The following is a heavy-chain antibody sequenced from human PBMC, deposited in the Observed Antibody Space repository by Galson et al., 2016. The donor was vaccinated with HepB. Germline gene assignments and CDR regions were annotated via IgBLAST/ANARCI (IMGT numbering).Heavy chain of an antibody. V-gene: IGHV3-21*01. J-gene: IGHJ5*02. CDR2: IMGSSSFI. CDR3: ARNYGPFDL. CDR1: GFTFSSFT. Sequence: SLRLSCAASGFTFSSFTMSWVRKAPGKGLEWVSSIMGSSSFIYYADSGKGRFTISRDNAQNSVYLQMNSLRAEDTAVYYCARNYGPFDLWGQGTLVIVSS. D-gene: IGHD3-16*01.